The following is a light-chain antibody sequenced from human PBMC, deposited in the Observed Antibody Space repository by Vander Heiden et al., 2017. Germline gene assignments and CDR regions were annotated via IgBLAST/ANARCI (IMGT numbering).Light chain of an antibody. V-gene: IGKV4-1*01. J-gene: IGKJ1*01. CDR1: QIVLYSSNNKNY. CDR2: WAS. CDR3: QQYYSTLWT. Sequence: DIVMTQAPASLAVSLGERATINCKSSQIVLYSSNNKNYLAWYQQKPGQPPKLLIYWASTRESGVPDRFSGSGSGTDFTLTISSLQAEDVAVYYCQQYYSTLWTFGQGTKVEIK.